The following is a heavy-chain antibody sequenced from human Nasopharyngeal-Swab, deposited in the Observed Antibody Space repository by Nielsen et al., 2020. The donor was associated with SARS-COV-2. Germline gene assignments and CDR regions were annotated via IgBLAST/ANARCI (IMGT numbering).Heavy chain of an antibody. CDR1: GFTFSSYA. Sequence: GESLKISCAASGFTFSSYAMHWVRQAPGKGLEWVAFMSYDGSNKYYADSVKGRFTISRDNSNNTLYPQMSSLRPEDTAVYFCARARPRLSRSIAAAGLDTFDIWGQGTMVTVSS. J-gene: IGHJ3*02. CDR3: ARARPRLSRSIAAAGLDTFDI. CDR2: MSYDGSNK. V-gene: IGHV3-30-3*01. D-gene: IGHD6-13*01.